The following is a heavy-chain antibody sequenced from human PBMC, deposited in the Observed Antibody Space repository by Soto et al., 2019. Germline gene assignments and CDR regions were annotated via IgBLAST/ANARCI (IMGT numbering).Heavy chain of an antibody. CDR2: ISYDGSNK. D-gene: IGHD6-13*01. CDR1: GFTFSSYG. V-gene: IGHV3-30*18. Sequence: GGSLRLSCAASGFTFSSYGMHWVRQAPGKGLEWVAVISYDGSNKYYADSVKGRFTISRDNSKNTLYLQMNSLRAGDTAVYYCAKAPRVIAAADYYYGMDVWGQGTTVTVSS. CDR3: AKAPRVIAAADYYYGMDV. J-gene: IGHJ6*02.